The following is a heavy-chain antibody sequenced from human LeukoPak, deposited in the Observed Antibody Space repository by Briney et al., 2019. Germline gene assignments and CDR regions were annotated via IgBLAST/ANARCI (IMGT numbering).Heavy chain of an antibody. Sequence: GGSLRLSCVVSGFIFRDYGLSWVRQAPGKGLEWVSAISGSGGITDYADFVKGRFTISRDNSKNTLYLQMNSLRAEDTAVYYCARSVAVAGKGDDYWGQGTLVTVSS. J-gene: IGHJ4*02. V-gene: IGHV3-23*01. D-gene: IGHD6-19*01. CDR1: GFIFRDYG. CDR3: ARSVAVAGKGDDY. CDR2: ISGSGGIT.